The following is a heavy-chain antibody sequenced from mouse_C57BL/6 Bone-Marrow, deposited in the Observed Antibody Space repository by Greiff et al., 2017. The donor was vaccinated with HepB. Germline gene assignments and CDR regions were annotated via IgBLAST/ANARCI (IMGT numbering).Heavy chain of an antibody. J-gene: IGHJ4*01. CDR1: GYSITSGYY. V-gene: IGHV3-6*01. Sequence: EVKLMESGPGLVKPSQSLSLTCSVTGYSITSGYYWNWIRQFPGNKLEWMGYISYDGSNNYNPSLKNRISITRDTSKNQFFLKLNSVTTEDTATYYCARDSYSNSYYAMDYWGQGTSVTVSS. CDR3: ARDSYSNSYYAMDY. D-gene: IGHD2-5*01. CDR2: ISYDGSN.